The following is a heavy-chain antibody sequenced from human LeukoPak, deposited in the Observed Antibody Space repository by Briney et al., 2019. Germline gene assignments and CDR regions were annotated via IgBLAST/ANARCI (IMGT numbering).Heavy chain of an antibody. D-gene: IGHD2-15*01. CDR3: AKRYCSGGSCHYVDY. CDR2: ISYDGSKK. J-gene: IGHJ4*02. CDR1: GFTFSSHG. V-gene: IGHV3-30*18. Sequence: GGSLRLSCAAAGFTFSSHGMHWVRQAPGKGLEWVAVISYDGSKKYYGDSVKGRFTISRDNSKNTLYLEMNSLRAEDTAVYYCAKRYCSGGSCHYVDYWGQGTLVTVSS.